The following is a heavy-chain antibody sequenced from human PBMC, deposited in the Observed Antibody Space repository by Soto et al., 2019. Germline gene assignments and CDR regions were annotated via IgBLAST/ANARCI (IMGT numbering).Heavy chain of an antibody. CDR1: GGTFSSYT. J-gene: IGHJ6*02. V-gene: IGHV1-69*08. Sequence: QVQLVQSGAEVKKPGSSVKVSCKASGGTFSSYTISWVRQAPGQGLEWMGRIIPILGIANYAQKFQGRVTITADKSTSTAYMELSSLRSEDTAVYYCARDLNGRTYYYGSGSKYYYGMDVWGQGTTVTVSS. CDR3: ARDLNGRTYYYGSGSKYYYGMDV. CDR2: IIPILGIA. D-gene: IGHD3-10*01.